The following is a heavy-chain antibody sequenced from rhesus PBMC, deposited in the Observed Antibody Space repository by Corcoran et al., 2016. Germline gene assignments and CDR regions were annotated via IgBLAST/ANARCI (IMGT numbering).Heavy chain of an antibody. CDR3: ARYFCNSVGCQGLDS. J-gene: IGHJ6*01. Sequence: QVQLQESGPGLVKPSETLSLTCAVSDGSISTYSWSWIRQSPGTGLDWIGCIYGGSETMRYNPSLKSRVTLSTDTSRNQISLRLASVTAADTAVYYCARYFCNSVGCQGLDSWGQGIVVTVSS. D-gene: IGHD6-37*01. CDR1: DGSISTYS. V-gene: IGHV4-147*01. CDR2: IYGGSETM.